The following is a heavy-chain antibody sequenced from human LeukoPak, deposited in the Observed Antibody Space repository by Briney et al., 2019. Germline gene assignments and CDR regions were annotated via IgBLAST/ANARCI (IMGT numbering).Heavy chain of an antibody. CDR1: GLTFSTSG. CDR3: ATETNGRHYDY. D-gene: IGHD1-14*01. J-gene: IGHJ4*02. V-gene: IGHV3-21*06. CDR2: IGPTGSDR. Sequence: VKPGGSLRLSCTASGLTFSTSGFNWVRQAPGKGLEWVASIGPTGSDRYRADSIKGRFTISRDNANNFLYLQMNSLRAEDTAVYYCATETNGRHYDYWGQGTLLTVSS.